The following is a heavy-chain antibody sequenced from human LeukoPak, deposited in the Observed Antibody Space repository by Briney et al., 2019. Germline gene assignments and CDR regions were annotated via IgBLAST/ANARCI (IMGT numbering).Heavy chain of an antibody. D-gene: IGHD5-18*01. CDR2: LSDGGHSS. J-gene: IGHJ4*02. Sequence: GGSLRLSCAASGFTFSSYAMNWVRQAPGKGLEWVSSLSDGGHSSFYADSVEGRFTIYRDDSQNILYLQMNNLSGDDTALYYCAFSPLGFNYGYAYWGQGTLVTVSS. V-gene: IGHV3-23*01. CDR3: AFSPLGFNYGYAY. CDR1: GFTFSSYA.